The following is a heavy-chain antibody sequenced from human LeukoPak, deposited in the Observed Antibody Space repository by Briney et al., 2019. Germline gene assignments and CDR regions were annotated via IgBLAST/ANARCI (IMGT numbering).Heavy chain of an antibody. CDR3: ARAVVVVPAVGPLNWFDP. CDR1: GGTFSSYA. CDR2: IIPIFGTA. Sequence: SVKVSCKASGGTFSSYAISWVRQAPGQGLEWMGGIIPIFGTANYAQKFQGRVTITADESTSTAYMELSGLRSEDTAVYYCARAVVVVPAVGPLNWFDPWGQGTLVTVSS. J-gene: IGHJ5*02. D-gene: IGHD2-2*01. V-gene: IGHV1-69*13.